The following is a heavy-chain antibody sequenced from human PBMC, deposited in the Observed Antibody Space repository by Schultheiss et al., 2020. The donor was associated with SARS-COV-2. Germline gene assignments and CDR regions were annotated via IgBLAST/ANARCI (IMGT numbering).Heavy chain of an antibody. CDR1: GYTFTGYY. CDR2: INPNSGGT. CDR3: ARGIAVAGTKKENFDY. V-gene: IGHV1-2*04. Sequence: ASVKVSCKASGYTFTGYYMHWVRQAPGQGLEWMGWINPNSGGTNYAQKFQGWVTMTRDTSISTAYMELSRLRSDDTAVYYCARGIAVAGTKKENFDYWGQGTLVTVSS. J-gene: IGHJ4*02. D-gene: IGHD6-19*01.